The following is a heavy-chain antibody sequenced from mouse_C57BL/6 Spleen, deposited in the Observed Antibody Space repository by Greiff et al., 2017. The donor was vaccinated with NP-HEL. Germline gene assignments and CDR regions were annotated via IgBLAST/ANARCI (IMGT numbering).Heavy chain of an antibody. D-gene: IGHD1-1*01. V-gene: IGHV1S81*02. J-gene: IGHJ2*01. CDR2: TNPTNGRT. CDR3: ARIKKIVATYFDY. CDR1: GYTFTSYW. Sequence: QVQLQQPGADLVKAGASVKMSCKASGYTFTSYWMHWVEQRLGQGLEWFAETNPTNGRTYYNEKFKSKATLTVDKSSSTAYMLLSGTTFEDSAVYDCARIKKIVATYFDYWGQGTTLTVSS.